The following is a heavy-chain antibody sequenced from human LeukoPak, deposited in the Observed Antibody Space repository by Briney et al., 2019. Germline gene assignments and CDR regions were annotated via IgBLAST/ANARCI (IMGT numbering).Heavy chain of an antibody. CDR1: NSTFSG. D-gene: IGHD4-23*01. Sequence: ASVKVSCKASNSTFSGMSWVRQAPGQGLEWMGWISAYNGYTDYAQKFQFRVTMTTDTSTSTAYMELRSLRSDDTAVYYCARDKAVTTEVTQHFQHWGQGTLVTVSS. J-gene: IGHJ1*01. CDR3: ARDKAVTTEVTQHFQH. CDR2: ISAYNGYT. V-gene: IGHV1-18*01.